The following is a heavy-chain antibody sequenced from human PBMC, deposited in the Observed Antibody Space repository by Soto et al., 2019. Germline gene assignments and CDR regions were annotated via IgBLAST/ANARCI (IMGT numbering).Heavy chain of an antibody. D-gene: IGHD2-8*02. CDR2: IYHTGST. J-gene: IGHJ5*02. CDR1: GASISSTYW. V-gene: IGHV4-4*02. CDR3: ATHPPRIDGVVSAIPT. Sequence: QVQLRESGPGLVKPLGTLSLTCVVSGASISSTYWWSWVRQPPGKGLEWIGEIYHTGSTKYNGALNTRVTISIATSNNESSLKPNSVAAADTALYYCATHPPRIDGVVSAIPTWGQGILVTVSS.